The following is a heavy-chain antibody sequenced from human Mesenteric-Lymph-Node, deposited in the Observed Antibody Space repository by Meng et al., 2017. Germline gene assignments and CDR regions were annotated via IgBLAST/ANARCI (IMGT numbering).Heavy chain of an antibody. Sequence: VEVVLYGDGVKKPGSSVKVSCKDSGGTFSSYAISWVRQAPGQGLERMGGIIPIFGTANYAQKFQGRVTITADESTSTAYMELSSLRSEDTAVYYCASSRRTGYCSGGSCLGYFDYWGQGTLVTVSS. J-gene: IGHJ4*02. D-gene: IGHD2-15*01. CDR1: GGTFSSYA. CDR2: IIPIFGTA. V-gene: IGHV1-69*01. CDR3: ASSRRTGYCSGGSCLGYFDY.